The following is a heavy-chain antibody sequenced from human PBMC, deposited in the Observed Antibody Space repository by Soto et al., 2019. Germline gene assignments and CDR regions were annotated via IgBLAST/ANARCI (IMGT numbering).Heavy chain of an antibody. D-gene: IGHD4-17*01. J-gene: IGHJ1*01. V-gene: IGHV4-59*08. Sequence: SETLSLTCTVSGGSMRSYCWTWIRQPPGEGLEWIGSICNSGSTNYNPSLKSRVTISVDTSKNQFSLKLSSVTAADTAVYYCARHAGGYYGDAEYFQHWGQGTLVTVSS. CDR1: GGSMRSYC. CDR2: ICNSGST. CDR3: ARHAGGYYGDAEYFQH.